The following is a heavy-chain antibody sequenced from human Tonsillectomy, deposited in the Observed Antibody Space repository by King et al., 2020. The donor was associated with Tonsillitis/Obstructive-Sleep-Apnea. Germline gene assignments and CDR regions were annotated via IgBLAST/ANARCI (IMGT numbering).Heavy chain of an antibody. V-gene: IGHV4-34*01. J-gene: IGHJ5*02. D-gene: IGHD7-27*01. CDR3: SRGQRPYWGTCANWFDP. Sequence: VQLQQWGAGLLKPSGTLTLTCAAYGCSFSGYYWSWIRQPPGKGLEWIGEINHSGSTNYNPSLKSRVTISVDTTKNQFSLKLSSVTAADTAVSYCSRGQRPYWGTCANWFDPWGQRTLVSASS. CDR1: GCSFSGYY. CDR2: INHSGST.